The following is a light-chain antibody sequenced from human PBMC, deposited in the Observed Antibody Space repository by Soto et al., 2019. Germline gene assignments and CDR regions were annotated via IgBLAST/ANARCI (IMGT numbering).Light chain of an antibody. V-gene: IGLV2-11*01. CDR3: CSYAGSPRYV. J-gene: IGLJ1*01. Sequence: QSVLTQPRSVSGSPGQSVTISCTGTSSDVGGYNYVSWYQQHPGKAPKVMIYDVSERPSGVPDRFSGSKSGNTASLTISGLQPEDEADYYCCSYAGSPRYVFGTGTKLTVL. CDR1: SSDVGGYNY. CDR2: DVS.